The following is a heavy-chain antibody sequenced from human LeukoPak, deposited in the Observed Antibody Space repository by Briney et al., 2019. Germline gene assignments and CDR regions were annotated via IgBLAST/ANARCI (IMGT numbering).Heavy chain of an antibody. CDR2: IYSGGSA. Sequence: GGSLRLSCAVSGFTVSSNYMSWVRQAPGKGLEWVSVIYSGGSAYYTDSVKGRFTFSRDNSKNKLYLQMNRLRPEDTALYYGARDLGSSGSYFDYWGQGTLVTVSS. J-gene: IGHJ4*02. D-gene: IGHD6-19*01. CDR1: GFTVSSNY. CDR3: ARDLGSSGSYFDY. V-gene: IGHV3-53*05.